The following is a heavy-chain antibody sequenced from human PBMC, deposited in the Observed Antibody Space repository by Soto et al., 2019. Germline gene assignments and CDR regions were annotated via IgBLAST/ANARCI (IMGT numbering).Heavy chain of an antibody. Sequence: RGGSLRLSCAASGFTVGNNYMSSVRQAPGKGLEWVSAISGSGGSTYYADSVKGRFTISRDNSKNTLYLQMNSLRAEDTAVYYCAKDYRTTVDHAFDIWGQGTMVTV. CDR3: AKDYRTTVDHAFDI. CDR1: GFTVGNNY. V-gene: IGHV3-23*01. D-gene: IGHD1-1*01. J-gene: IGHJ3*02. CDR2: ISGSGGST.